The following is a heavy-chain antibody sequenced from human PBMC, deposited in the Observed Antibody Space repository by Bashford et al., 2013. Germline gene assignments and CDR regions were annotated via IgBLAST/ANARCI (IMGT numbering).Heavy chain of an antibody. D-gene: IGHD3-22*01. CDR2: INPNSGDA. J-gene: IGHJ4*02. V-gene: IGHV1-2*02. CDR3: ARVPAETMTLDY. Sequence: ASVKVSCKTSGYTFTDYYMHWVRQAPGQGLEWMGWINPNSGDANYAQKFQGRVTMTRDTSISTAYMELSRLRSDDTAVYYCARVPAETMTLDYWGQGNPGHRLL. CDR1: GYTFTDYY.